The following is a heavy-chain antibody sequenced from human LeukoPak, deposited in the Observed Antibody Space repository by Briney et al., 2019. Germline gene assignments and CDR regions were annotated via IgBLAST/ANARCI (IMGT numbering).Heavy chain of an antibody. J-gene: IGHJ4*02. CDR1: GYTFTSYD. CDR3: ARDGRSSRVRRWYYFDY. D-gene: IGHD6-13*01. Sequence: GASVKVSCKASGYTFTSYDINWVRQATGQGLEWMGWMNPNSGNTGYAQKFQGRVTMTRDTSISTAYMELSRLRSDDTAVYYCARDGRSSRVRRWYYFDYWGQGTLVTVSS. V-gene: IGHV1-8*01. CDR2: MNPNSGNT.